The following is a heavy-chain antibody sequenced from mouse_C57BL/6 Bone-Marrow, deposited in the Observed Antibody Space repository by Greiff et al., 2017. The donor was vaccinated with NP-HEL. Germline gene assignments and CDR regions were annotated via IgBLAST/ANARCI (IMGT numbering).Heavy chain of an antibody. V-gene: IGHV1-64*01. Sequence: QVQLKQPGAELVKPGASVKLSCKASGYTFTSYWMHWVKQRPGQGLEWIGMIHPNSGSTNYNEKFKSKATLTVDKSSSTAYMQLSSLTSEDSAVYYCVPTGRVFDYWGQGTTLTVSS. CDR2: IHPNSGST. J-gene: IGHJ2*01. CDR3: VPTGRVFDY. CDR1: GYTFTSYW. D-gene: IGHD4-1*02.